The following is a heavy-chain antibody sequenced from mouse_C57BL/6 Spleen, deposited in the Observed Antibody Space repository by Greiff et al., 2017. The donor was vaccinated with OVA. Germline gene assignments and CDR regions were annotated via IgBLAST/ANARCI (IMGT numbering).Heavy chain of an antibody. CDR3: AREDYGTFAY. Sequence: VQLQQPGAELVRSGSSVKLSCKASGYTFTSYWMHWVKQRPIQGLEWIGNIDPSDSETHYNQKFKDKATLTVDKSSSTAYMQLSSLTSEDSAVYYCAREDYGTFAYWGQGTLVTVSA. J-gene: IGHJ3*01. CDR2: IDPSDSET. D-gene: IGHD2-4*01. V-gene: IGHV1-52*01. CDR1: GYTFTSYW.